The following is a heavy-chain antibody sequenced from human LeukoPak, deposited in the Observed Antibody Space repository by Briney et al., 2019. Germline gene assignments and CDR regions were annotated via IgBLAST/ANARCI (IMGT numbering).Heavy chain of an antibody. CDR1: GGSFSGYY. D-gene: IGHD2-15*01. CDR2: INHSGST. Sequence: SETLSLTCAVYGGSFSGYYWSWIRQPPGKGLEWIGEINHSGSTNYNPSLKSRVTISVDTSKNQFSLKLSSVTAADTAVYYCARARPPSIYCSGGSCYLFDYWGQGTLVTVSS. V-gene: IGHV4-34*01. CDR3: ARARPPSIYCSGGSCYLFDY. J-gene: IGHJ4*02.